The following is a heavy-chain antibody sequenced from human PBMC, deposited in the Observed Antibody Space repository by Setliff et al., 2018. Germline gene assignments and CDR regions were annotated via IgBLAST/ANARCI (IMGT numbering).Heavy chain of an antibody. CDR1: GGSISSSSYY. CDR2: IYYSGST. CDR3: ARVAQYSSSSFYYYYYGMDV. Sequence: ASETLSLTCTVSGGSISSSSYYWGWIRQPPGKGLEWIGSIYYSGSTYYNPSLKSRVTISVDTSKNQFSPKLSSVTAADTAVYYCARVAQYSSSSFYYYYYGMDVWGQGTTVTVSS. J-gene: IGHJ6*02. V-gene: IGHV4-39*07. D-gene: IGHD6-6*01.